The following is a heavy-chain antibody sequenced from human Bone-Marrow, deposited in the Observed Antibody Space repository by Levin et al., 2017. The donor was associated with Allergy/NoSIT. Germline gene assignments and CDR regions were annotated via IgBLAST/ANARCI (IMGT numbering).Heavy chain of an antibody. V-gene: IGHV3-23*01. CDR2: ININGGNT. D-gene: IGHD3-22*01. J-gene: IGHJ4*02. CDR3: AKAPSKKIGYFDS. Sequence: GESLKISCAASGFTFSNSAMSWVRQAPGKGLEWVSSININGGNTFYADSVKGRFSISRDNSKNTLYLRMNNLRAEDTALYYCAKAPSKKIGYFDSWGQGTLVTVSS. CDR1: GFTFSNSA.